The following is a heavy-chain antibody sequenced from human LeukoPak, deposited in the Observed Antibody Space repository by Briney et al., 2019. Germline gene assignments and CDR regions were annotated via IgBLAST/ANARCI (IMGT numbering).Heavy chain of an antibody. D-gene: IGHD6-13*01. CDR2: IYYSGST. CDR1: DGSISSYY. J-gene: IGHJ4*02. V-gene: IGHV4-39*01. CDR3: ARQWYSSSWYYFDY. Sequence: SETLSLTCTVSDGSISSYYWGWIRQPPGKGLERIGSIYYSGSTYYNPSLKSRVTISVDTSKNQFSLKLSSVTAADTAVYYCARQWYSSSWYYFDYWGQGTLVTVSS.